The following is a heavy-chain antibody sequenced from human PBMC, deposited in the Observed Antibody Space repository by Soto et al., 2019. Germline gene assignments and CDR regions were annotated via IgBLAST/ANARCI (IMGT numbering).Heavy chain of an antibody. CDR3: ARAKAPLYSSSWYWFDP. CDR2: IYYSGST. CDR1: GGSSRSYY. D-gene: IGHD6-13*01. J-gene: IGHJ5*02. V-gene: IGHV4-59*08. Sequence: PSETLSLTCPFSGGSSRSYYWIWIRQPPGKGLEWIGYIYYSGSTNYNPSLKSRVTISVDTSKNQFSLKLSSVTAADTAVYYCARAKAPLYSSSWYWFDPWGQGTLVTVSS.